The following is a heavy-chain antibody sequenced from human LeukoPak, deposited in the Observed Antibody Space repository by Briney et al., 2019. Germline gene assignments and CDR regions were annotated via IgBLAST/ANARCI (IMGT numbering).Heavy chain of an antibody. CDR1: GFSLSDW. J-gene: IGHJ4*02. V-gene: IGHV3-7*01. Sequence: AGGSLRFSCAASGFSLSDWMSWVRQAPGKGLEWVATIRNDGSDKYYVDSVKGRFTISRDNNKNSLSLEINSLRAEDTALYYCARATSADKEDYCGQGTLVTVSS. CDR2: IRNDGSDK. CDR3: ARATSADKEDY. D-gene: IGHD3-3*01.